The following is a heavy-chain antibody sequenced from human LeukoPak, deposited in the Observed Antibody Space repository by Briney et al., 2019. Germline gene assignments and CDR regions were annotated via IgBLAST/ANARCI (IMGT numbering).Heavy chain of an antibody. Sequence: GGSLRLSCVASGFIFSSYSMNWVRQAPGKGLEWVSSISSSSSYIYYADSVKGRFTISRDNAKNSLYLQMNSLRAEDTAVYYCATGDYGAFDIWGQGTMVTVSS. CDR2: ISSSSSYI. V-gene: IGHV3-21*01. D-gene: IGHD4-17*01. CDR3: ATGDYGAFDI. J-gene: IGHJ3*02. CDR1: GFIFSSYS.